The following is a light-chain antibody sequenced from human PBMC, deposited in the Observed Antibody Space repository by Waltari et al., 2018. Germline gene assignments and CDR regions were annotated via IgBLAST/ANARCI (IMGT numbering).Light chain of an antibody. V-gene: IGKV3-15*01. CDR3: QQYNNWPPLT. Sequence: IILTQSPATLSVSPGGTATLSCRASQSISSNLAWYQQKPVQPPRLLMYGASTRASGVPGSFSGSGSGTEFTLTISSLQSEYFAVYYCQQYNNWPPLTFGGGTKVEI. J-gene: IGKJ4*01. CDR1: QSISSN. CDR2: GAS.